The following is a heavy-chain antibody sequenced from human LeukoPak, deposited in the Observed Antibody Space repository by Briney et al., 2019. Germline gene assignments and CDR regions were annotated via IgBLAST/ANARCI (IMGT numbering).Heavy chain of an antibody. CDR2: IYPRGST. D-gene: IGHD1-20*01. J-gene: IGHJ5*02. V-gene: IGHV4-61*02. CDR1: GGSISSGNYY. CDR3: ARGPGYNWNDWFDP. Sequence: SETLSLTCIVSGGSISSGNYYWTWIRQPAGKGLEWIGRIYPRGSTNYNPSLKSRVTISVDTSKNQFSLKLSSVTAADTAVYYCARGPGYNWNDWFDPWGQGTLVTVSS.